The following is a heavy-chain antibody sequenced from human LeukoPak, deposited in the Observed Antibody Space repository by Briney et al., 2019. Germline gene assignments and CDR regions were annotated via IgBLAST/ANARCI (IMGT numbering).Heavy chain of an antibody. Sequence: GGSLRLSCAASGFIFSTYSMIWVRQAPGKGLEWVAYISISGSSIYYADAVKGRFTISRDNAKNSLYLQGQSLRVDDTAVYYCARERFHGSGAPKYDFWGQGTLVTVSS. CDR3: ARERFHGSGAPKYDF. V-gene: IGHV3-48*04. D-gene: IGHD3-10*01. CDR2: ISISGSSI. J-gene: IGHJ4*02. CDR1: GFIFSTYS.